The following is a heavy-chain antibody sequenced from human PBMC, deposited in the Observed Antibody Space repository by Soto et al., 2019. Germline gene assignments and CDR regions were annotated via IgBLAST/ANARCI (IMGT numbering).Heavy chain of an antibody. V-gene: IGHV4-34*01. D-gene: IGHD6-13*01. J-gene: IGHJ4*02. Sequence: QVQLQQWGAGLLKPSETLSLTCAVYGGSFSGYYWSWIRQPPGKGLEWIGEINHSGSTNYNPSLKSRVTISVDTSKNRFSLKLSSVTAADTAVYYCARGWVAADLDYWGQGTLVTVSS. CDR1: GGSFSGYY. CDR3: ARGWVAADLDY. CDR2: INHSGST.